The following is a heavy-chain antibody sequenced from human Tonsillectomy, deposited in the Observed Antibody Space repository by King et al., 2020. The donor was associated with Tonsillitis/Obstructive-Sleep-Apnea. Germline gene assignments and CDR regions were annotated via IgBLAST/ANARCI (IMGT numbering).Heavy chain of an antibody. CDR3: ASDHDYGDYSFDY. CDR1: GFTFSSYS. J-gene: IGHJ4*02. D-gene: IGHD4-17*01. CDR2: ISSSSSYI. Sequence: VQLVESGGGLVKPGGSLRLSCAASGFTFSSYSMNWVRQAPGKGLEWVSSISSSSSYIYYADSVKGRFTISRDNAKNSLYLQMNSLRAEDTAVYYCASDHDYGDYSFDYWGQGTLVTVSS. V-gene: IGHV3-21*01.